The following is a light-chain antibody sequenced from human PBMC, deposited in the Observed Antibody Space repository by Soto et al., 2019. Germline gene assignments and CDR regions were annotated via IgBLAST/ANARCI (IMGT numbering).Light chain of an antibody. V-gene: IGLV4-69*01. J-gene: IGLJ1*01. CDR3: QTWGTGIQF. CDR1: SGHSSYA. Sequence: QLVLTQSPSASASLGASVKLTCTLSSGHSSYAIAWHQQQPEKGPRYLMKLNSDGSHSKGDGIPYRFSGSSSGAERYLTISSLQSEDEADSFGQTWGTGIQFFGTGTKATVL. CDR2: LNSDGSH.